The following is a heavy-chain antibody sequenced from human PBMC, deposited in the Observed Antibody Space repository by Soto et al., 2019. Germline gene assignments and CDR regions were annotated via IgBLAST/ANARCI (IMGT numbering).Heavy chain of an antibody. CDR3: ARELQGLYYFDY. CDR1: GYTFISYA. D-gene: IGHD2-15*01. V-gene: IGHV1-3*01. J-gene: IGHJ4*01. Sequence: PSVKVPCKASGYTFISYAIHWVRQAPGQRLEWMGWINAGNGNTKYSQKFQGRVTITRDTSASTAYMELTSLRSEDTAVYYCARELQGLYYFDYWGHGTLVTVSS. CDR2: INAGNGNT.